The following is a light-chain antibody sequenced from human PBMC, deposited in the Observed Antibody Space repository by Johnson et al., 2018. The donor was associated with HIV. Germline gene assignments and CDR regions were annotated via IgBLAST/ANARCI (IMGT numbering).Light chain of an antibody. J-gene: IGLJ1*01. CDR3: GTWDSSLSAYNYV. V-gene: IGLV1-51*01. Sequence: QSVLTQPPSVSAAPGQKVTISCSGSSSNIGRNYVSWYQQLPGTAPKLLIFDNNKRPSGIPDRFSGSKSGTSATLGITGLQTGDEADYYCGTWDSSLSAYNYVFGTGTQVTVL. CDR1: SSNIGRNY. CDR2: DNN.